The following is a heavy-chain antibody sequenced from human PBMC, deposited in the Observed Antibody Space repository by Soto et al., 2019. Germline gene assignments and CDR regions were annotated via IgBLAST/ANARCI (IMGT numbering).Heavy chain of an antibody. D-gene: IGHD1-26*01. V-gene: IGHV4-34*01. CDR1: GGTFSGFY. CDR2: IDQSGGHPTGIT. Sequence: QVQLHQWGTELLKPSETLSLTGAVDGGTFSGFYWNWIRQTPGKGLEWIGEIDQSGGHPTGITNYNPSLKSRVIISGDTSKNQMSLKLNSVTAADTALYYCARCLKVGTTIYWDFDLWGRGTLVTVSS. CDR3: ARCLKVGTTIYWDFDL. J-gene: IGHJ2*01.